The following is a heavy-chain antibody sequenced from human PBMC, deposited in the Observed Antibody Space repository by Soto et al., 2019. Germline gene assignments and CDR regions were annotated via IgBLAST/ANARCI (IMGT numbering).Heavy chain of an antibody. D-gene: IGHD2-21*02. CDR1: GDSFSGPY. J-gene: IGHJ3*01. V-gene: IGHV4-34*01. Sequence: QVQLQQWGAGLLKPSETLSLTCAVYGDSFSGPYWTWIRQTPGKGLEWIGEINHSGSTDYHPSLKSRVTISVDTSKNQFSLHWSSVSAADTAVYFCARLEVTSADSFDVWGPGTMVTVSS. CDR2: INHSGST. CDR3: ARLEVTSADSFDV.